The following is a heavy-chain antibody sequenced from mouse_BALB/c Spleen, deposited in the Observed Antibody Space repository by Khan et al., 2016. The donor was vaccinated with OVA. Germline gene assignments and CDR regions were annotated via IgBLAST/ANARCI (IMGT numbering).Heavy chain of an antibody. CDR2: VSTGGHYN. CDR1: GFTFSTYG. V-gene: IGHV5-6*01. Sequence: EVHLVESGGDVVKPGGSLKLSCAASGFTFSTYGMSWVRQTPDKRLEWVATVSTGGHYNYYPDTVKGRFTISRDNAKNNLYLKMSSLKSADTAIFSCARLAYYYDSEGFAYWGQGTLVAVSA. D-gene: IGHD1-1*01. CDR3: ARLAYYYDSEGFAY. J-gene: IGHJ3*01.